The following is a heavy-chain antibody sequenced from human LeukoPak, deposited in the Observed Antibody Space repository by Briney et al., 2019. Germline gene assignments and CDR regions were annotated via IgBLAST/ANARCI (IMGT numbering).Heavy chain of an antibody. D-gene: IGHD3-3*01. J-gene: IGHJ4*02. CDR3: ARVITIFGVSRDSYYFDY. Sequence: PSETLSLTCAVYGGSFSGYYWSWIRQPPGKGLERIGYIYYSGSTNYNPSLKSRVTISVDTSKNQFSLKLSSVTAADTAVYYCARVITIFGVSRDSYYFDYWGQGTLVTVSS. V-gene: IGHV4-59*01. CDR1: GGSFSGYY. CDR2: IYYSGST.